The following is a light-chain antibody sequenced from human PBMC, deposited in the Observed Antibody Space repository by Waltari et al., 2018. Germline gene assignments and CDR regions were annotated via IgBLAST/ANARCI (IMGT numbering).Light chain of an antibody. CDR3: SSYTSSSTHNYV. J-gene: IGLJ1*01. V-gene: IGLV2-14*03. Sequence: QSALTQPASVSGSPGQSITISCTGTSSDVGGYNYVSWYHQHPGKAPQLMIYDVSNRPSGVSNRFSGSKYGNTASLTISALQAEDEADYYCSSYTSSSTHNYVFGTGTKVTVL. CDR2: DVS. CDR1: SSDVGGYNY.